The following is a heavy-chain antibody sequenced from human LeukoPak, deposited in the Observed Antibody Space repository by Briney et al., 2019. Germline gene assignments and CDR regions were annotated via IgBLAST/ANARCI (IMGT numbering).Heavy chain of an antibody. D-gene: IGHD3-22*01. Sequence: ASVKVSCKASGGTFSSYAISWVRQAPGQGLEWMGGIIPIFGTANYAQKFQGRVTITADESTSTAYMELRSLRSDDTAVYYCARGSELYYYDSSGYLHWGQGTLVTVSS. CDR2: IIPIFGTA. V-gene: IGHV1-69*13. CDR3: ARGSELYYYDSSGYLH. CDR1: GGTFSSYA. J-gene: IGHJ4*02.